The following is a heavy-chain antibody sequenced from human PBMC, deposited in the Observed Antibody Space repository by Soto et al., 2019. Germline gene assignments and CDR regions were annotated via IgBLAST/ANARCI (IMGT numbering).Heavy chain of an antibody. CDR1: GYTFTSYA. D-gene: IGHD2-15*01. J-gene: IGHJ4*02. CDR2: INAGNGNT. CDR3: ARGPGGPDGPGDY. V-gene: IGHV1-3*01. Sequence: QGQLVQSGAEVKKPGASVKVSCKASGYTFTSYAMHWVRQAPGQRFEWMGWINAGNGNTKYSQKFQGRVTITRDTSASTAYMELSSLRSEDTAVYYCARGPGGPDGPGDYWGQGTLVTVSS.